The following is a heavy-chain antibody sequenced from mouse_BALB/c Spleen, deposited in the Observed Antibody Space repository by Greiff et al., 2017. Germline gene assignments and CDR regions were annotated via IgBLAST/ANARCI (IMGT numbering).Heavy chain of an antibody. J-gene: IGHJ3*01. Sequence: DVMLVESGGGLVKPGGSLKLSCAASGFTFSSYAMSWVRQSPEKRLEWVAEISSGGSYTYYPDTVTGRFTISRDNAKNTLYLEMSSLRSEDTAMYYCARDYYGSRGAWFAYWGQGTLVTVSA. CDR2: ISSGGSYT. V-gene: IGHV5-9-4*01. CDR3: ARDYYGSRGAWFAY. CDR1: GFTFSSYA. D-gene: IGHD1-1*01.